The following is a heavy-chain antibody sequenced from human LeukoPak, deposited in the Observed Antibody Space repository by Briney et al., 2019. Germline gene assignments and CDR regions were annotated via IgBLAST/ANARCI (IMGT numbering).Heavy chain of an antibody. CDR3: AADYYDSRALGYYYMDV. D-gene: IGHD3-22*01. CDR1: GFTFTSSA. CDR2: IVVGSGNT. J-gene: IGHJ6*03. Sequence: GTSVKVSCKASGFTFTSSATQWVRQARGQRLEWIGWIVVGSGNTNYAQKFQERVTITRDMSTSTAYMELSSLRSEDTAVYYCAADYYDSRALGYYYMDVWGKGTTVTVSS. V-gene: IGHV1-58*02.